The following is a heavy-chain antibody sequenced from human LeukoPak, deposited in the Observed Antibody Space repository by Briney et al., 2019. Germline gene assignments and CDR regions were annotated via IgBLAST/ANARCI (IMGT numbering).Heavy chain of an antibody. CDR3: ARDSQTTVLTALSL. CDR1: GGSISSGDYY. J-gene: IGHJ4*02. CDR2: IYYSGST. Sequence: MTSQTLSLTCTVSGGSISSGDYYWSWIRQPPGKGLEWIGYIYYSGSTNYNPSLKSRVTISVDTSKNQFSLKLSSVTAADTAVYYCARDSQTTVLTALSLWGQGTLVTVSS. D-gene: IGHD4-23*01. V-gene: IGHV4-30-4*01.